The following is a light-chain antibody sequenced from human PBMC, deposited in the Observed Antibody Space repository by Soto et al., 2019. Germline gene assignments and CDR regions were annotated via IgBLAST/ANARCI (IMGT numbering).Light chain of an antibody. CDR1: QGISNY. V-gene: IGKV1-39*01. CDR3: QQGNNFPPT. J-gene: IGKJ1*01. Sequence: DFQMTPSPSSLSASVGDRCTITCQATQGISNYLSWYRQKRGKAPELLIYDASSLQSGVPSRFSGSGSGTDFTLTISSLQPEDSATYYCQQGNNFPPTFGQGTKVDIK. CDR2: DAS.